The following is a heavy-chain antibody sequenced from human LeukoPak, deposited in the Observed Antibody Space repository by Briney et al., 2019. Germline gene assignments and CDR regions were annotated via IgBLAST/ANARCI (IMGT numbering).Heavy chain of an antibody. Sequence: SVKVSCKXSGGTFSSYAISWVRQAPGQGLEWMGGIIPIFGTANYAQKFQGRVTVTADESTSTAYMELSSLRSEDTAVYYCARAPLGEPVPFEYWGQGTLVTVSS. CDR2: IIPIFGTA. CDR3: ARAPLGEPVPFEY. J-gene: IGHJ4*02. D-gene: IGHD3-16*01. CDR1: GGTFSSYA. V-gene: IGHV1-69*01.